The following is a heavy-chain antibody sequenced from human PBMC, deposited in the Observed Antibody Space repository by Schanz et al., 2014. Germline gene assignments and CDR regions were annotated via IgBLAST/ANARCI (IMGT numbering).Heavy chain of an antibody. D-gene: IGHD3-22*01. V-gene: IGHV1-18*01. CDR3: AREVGLYDRGWFDP. CDR2: ISAYTNNT. Sequence: GPEAKEPGASVKVSCEASRYTFNTYGLNWVRQAPGQGLEWMGWISAYTNNTNYAQKVQGRVTMTTDTSTSTSYMELTSLRFDDTAVYYCAREVGLYDRGWFDPWGQGTLVIVSS. J-gene: IGHJ5*02. CDR1: RYTFNTYG.